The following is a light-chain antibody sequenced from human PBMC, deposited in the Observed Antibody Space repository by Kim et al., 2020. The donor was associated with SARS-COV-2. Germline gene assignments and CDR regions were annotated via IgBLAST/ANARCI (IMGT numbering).Light chain of an antibody. CDR2: DAS. J-gene: IGKJ1*01. V-gene: IGKV1-5*01. Sequence: ASVGDRVTITCRASQSISPWLAWYQQKPGKAPKLLIYDASSLESGVPSRFSGRGSGTEFTLTISSLQPDDFATYYCQQYNSYSSTFGQGTKVDIK. CDR1: QSISPW. CDR3: QQYNSYSST.